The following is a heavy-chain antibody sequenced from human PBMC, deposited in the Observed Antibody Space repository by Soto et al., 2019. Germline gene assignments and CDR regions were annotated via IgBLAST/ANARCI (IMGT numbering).Heavy chain of an antibody. Sequence: QVQLVESGGGVVQPGRSLRLSCAASGFTFSSYGMHWVRQAPGKGLEWVAVISYDGSNKYYADSVKGRFTISRDNSKNXXYLQMNSLRAEDTAVYYCAKSKQLSNYYYYYGMDVWGQGTTVTVSS. J-gene: IGHJ6*02. CDR3: AKSKQLSNYYYYYGMDV. CDR2: ISYDGSNK. V-gene: IGHV3-30*18. D-gene: IGHD5-18*01. CDR1: GFTFSSYG.